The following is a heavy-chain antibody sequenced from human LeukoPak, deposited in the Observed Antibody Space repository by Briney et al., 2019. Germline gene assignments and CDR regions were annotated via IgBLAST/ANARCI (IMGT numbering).Heavy chain of an antibody. V-gene: IGHV3-23*01. CDR1: GFTFSSYA. CDR3: AKAPQKYYRVDP. CDR2: ISGSGDGT. D-gene: IGHD1-26*01. Sequence: GGSLRLSCAASGFTFSSYAMSWVRQAPGKGLEWVSGISGSGDGTYYADSVKGRFTISRDNSKNTLYLQMCSLRVEDTAVYYRAKAPQKYYRVDPWGQGTLVTGSS. J-gene: IGHJ5*02.